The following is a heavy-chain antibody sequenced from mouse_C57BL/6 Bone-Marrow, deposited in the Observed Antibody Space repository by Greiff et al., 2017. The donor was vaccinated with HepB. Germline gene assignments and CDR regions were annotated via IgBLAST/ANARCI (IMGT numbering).Heavy chain of an antibody. Sequence: DVMLVESGGGLVKPGGSLKLSCAASGFTFSDYGMHWVRQAPEKGLEWVAYISSGSSTIYYADTVKGRFTISRDNAKNTLFLQMTSLRSEDTAMYYCARGVTGPWFAYWGQGTLVTVSA. CDR3: ARGVTGPWFAY. CDR2: ISSGSSTI. J-gene: IGHJ3*01. D-gene: IGHD2-1*01. CDR1: GFTFSDYG. V-gene: IGHV5-17*01.